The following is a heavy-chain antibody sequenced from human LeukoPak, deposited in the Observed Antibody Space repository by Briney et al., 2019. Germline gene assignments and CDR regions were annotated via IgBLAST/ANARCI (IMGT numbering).Heavy chain of an antibody. CDR3: ARTFSESYYYYGMDV. J-gene: IGHJ6*02. Sequence: SETLSLTCTVPGGSLSSYYWSWIRQPPGKGLEWIGYVYYSGRTNNNPSLKSRVTISVDTSKNQFSLKLSSVTAADTAVYYCARTFSESYYYYGMDVWGQGTTVTVSS. D-gene: IGHD1-26*01. CDR1: GGSLSSYY. V-gene: IGHV4-59*01. CDR2: VYYSGRT.